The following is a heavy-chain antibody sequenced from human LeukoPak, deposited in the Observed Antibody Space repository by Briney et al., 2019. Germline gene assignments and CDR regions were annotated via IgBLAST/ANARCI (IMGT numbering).Heavy chain of an antibody. CDR2: ISHGSSYI. CDR1: GFTFGSYS. J-gene: IGHJ4*02. Sequence: GESLGLSCAASGFTFGSYSMNWVRQAPGKGLEWVSSISHGSSYIYYADSVKGRFTISRDNAENSLYLQMNSLRAEDAAVYYCARGPKYIASTGPHYFDYWGQGTLVTVSS. CDR3: ARGPKYIASTGPHYFDY. V-gene: IGHV3-21*01. D-gene: IGHD1-1*01.